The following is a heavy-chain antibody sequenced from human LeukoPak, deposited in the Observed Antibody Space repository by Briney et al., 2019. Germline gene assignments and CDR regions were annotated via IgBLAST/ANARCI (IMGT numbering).Heavy chain of an antibody. V-gene: IGHV4-4*02. CDR1: GGSISSCNW. Sequence: PSGTLSLTCAVSGGSISSCNWWSWLRQTPGKGLEWIGEIYHSGNTVYNPPLKSRVTVSVDNSKNQFSLRLTSVTAADTAVYYCARNGDSSSVVDWGQGTLVTVSS. CDR3: ARNGDSSSVVD. J-gene: IGHJ4*02. D-gene: IGHD4-17*01. CDR2: IYHSGNT.